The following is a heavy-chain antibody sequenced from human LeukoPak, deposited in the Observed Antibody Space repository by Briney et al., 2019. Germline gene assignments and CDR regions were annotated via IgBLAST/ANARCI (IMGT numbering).Heavy chain of an antibody. CDR3: ARSGYDFWSGYSPYYFDY. D-gene: IGHD3-3*01. CDR2: IYYSGST. Sequence: SEALSLTCNVSGGSISSSSYYWGWIRQPPGKGLEWIGSIYYSGSTYYNPSLKSRVTISVDTSKNQFSLKLSSVTAADTAVYYCARSGYDFWSGYSPYYFDYWGQGTLVTVSS. J-gene: IGHJ4*02. V-gene: IGHV4-39*01. CDR1: GGSISSSSYY.